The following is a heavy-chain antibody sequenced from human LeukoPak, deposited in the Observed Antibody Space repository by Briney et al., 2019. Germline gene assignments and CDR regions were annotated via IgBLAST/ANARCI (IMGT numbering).Heavy chain of an antibody. D-gene: IGHD3-16*02. Sequence: SETLSLTCTVSGGSISNYYWSWLRQFPGKALEWVGYIFYNGNTNYSPSLKSRVTVSLDTSKNQFSLELNSVTAADTAIYYCARSDTYGGVIAFDAFDIWGPGAMVTVSS. J-gene: IGHJ3*02. V-gene: IGHV4-59*01. CDR2: IFYNGNT. CDR1: GGSISNYY. CDR3: ARSDTYGGVIAFDAFDI.